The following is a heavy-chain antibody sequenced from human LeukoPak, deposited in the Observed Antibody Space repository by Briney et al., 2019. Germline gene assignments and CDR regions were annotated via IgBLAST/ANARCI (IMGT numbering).Heavy chain of an antibody. D-gene: IGHD3-22*01. V-gene: IGHV4-4*02. CDR1: GGSNSSSIW. CDR2: IYHSGST. J-gene: IGHJ3*02. CDR3: ARVSYASSDRYRAVDI. Sequence: PSETLSLTCAVSGGSNSSSIWWSRVRQPPGKGLEWIGEIYHSGSTNYNPSLKSRVTISVDKSKNQFSLKLSSVTAADTAVYYCARVSYASSDRYRAVDIWGQGTMVTVSS.